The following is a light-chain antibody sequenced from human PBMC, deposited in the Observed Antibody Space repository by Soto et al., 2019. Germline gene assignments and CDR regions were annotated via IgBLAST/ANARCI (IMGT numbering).Light chain of an antibody. CDR2: KAS. Sequence: DVQMTQNPSSLSASVGDRVILICRASQSIGNWLAWYQQKPGKAPKLLIYKASSLESGVPTRFSGSGSGTDFTLTISSLQPEDFATYYCQQYNSYVFGPGTKVDIK. J-gene: IGKJ3*01. CDR3: QQYNSYV. CDR1: QSIGNW. V-gene: IGKV1-5*03.